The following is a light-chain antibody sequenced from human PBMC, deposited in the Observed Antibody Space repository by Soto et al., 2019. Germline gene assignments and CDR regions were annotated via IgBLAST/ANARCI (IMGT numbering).Light chain of an antibody. CDR2: DAS. V-gene: IGKV3-11*01. CDR3: QQRSNWPLT. CDR1: QSVSSS. J-gene: IGKJ4*01. Sequence: EIVLTQSPATLSLSPGERATLSCRASQSVSSSLAWYQQKPGQAPRLLIYDASNRATGIPARFSGSGSGTDFTLIISSLEPEDFAVYYWQQRSNWPLTFGGGTKVETK.